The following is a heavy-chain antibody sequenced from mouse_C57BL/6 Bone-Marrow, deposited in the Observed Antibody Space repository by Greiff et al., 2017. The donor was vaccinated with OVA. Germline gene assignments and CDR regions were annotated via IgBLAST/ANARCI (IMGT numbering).Heavy chain of an antibody. CDR3: ARDYYDDDVGAY. Sequence: EVKLVEPGGGLVKPGGSLKLSCVASGFTFSSYTMSWVRQTPEKRLEWVATISGGGGHTYYPDSVKGRLTIFRDNAKNTLYLQMSSLRFEDTALYYWARDYYDDDVGAYWGQGTLVTVSA. J-gene: IGHJ3*01. D-gene: IGHD2-4*01. CDR1: GFTFSSYT. V-gene: IGHV5-9*04. CDR2: ISGGGGHT.